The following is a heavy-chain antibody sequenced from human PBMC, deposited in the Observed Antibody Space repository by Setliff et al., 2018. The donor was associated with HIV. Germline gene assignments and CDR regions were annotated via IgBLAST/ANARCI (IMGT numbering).Heavy chain of an antibody. CDR1: GYTFTTYS. D-gene: IGHD3-10*01. CDR3: ARGALLAVFDFDH. Sequence: ASVKVSCKASGYTFTTYSIHWVRQAPGQGLEWMGWINVGKGDTKYSQELQGRITLTTDTSANTAYMELSSLRSDDTAVYFCARGALLAVFDFDHWGHGTLVTVSS. CDR2: INVGKGDT. V-gene: IGHV1-3*01. J-gene: IGHJ4*01.